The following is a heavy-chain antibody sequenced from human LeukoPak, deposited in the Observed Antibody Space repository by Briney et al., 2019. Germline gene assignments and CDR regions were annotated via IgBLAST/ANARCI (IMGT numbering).Heavy chain of an antibody. V-gene: IGHV4-38-2*02. CDR2: INHSGST. J-gene: IGHJ4*02. Sequence: PSETLSLTCTVSGYSISSGYYWGWIRQPPGKGLEWIGKINHSGSTYYNPSLKSRVTISVDTSKNQFSLKLSSVTAADAAVYYCASPMGTTIWFGDSVCWGQGTLVTVSS. CDR3: ASPMGTTIWFGDSVC. CDR1: GYSISSGYY. D-gene: IGHD3-10*01.